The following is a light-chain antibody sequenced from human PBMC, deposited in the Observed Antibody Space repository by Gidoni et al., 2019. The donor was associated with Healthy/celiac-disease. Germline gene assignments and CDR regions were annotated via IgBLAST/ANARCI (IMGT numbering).Light chain of an antibody. Sequence: DIKMTQSPSSLSASVGDRVTITSRASQSISSYLNWYQQKPGKAPKLLIYAASSLQSGVPPRFSGSGSGTDFTLTISSLQPEDFATYYCQQSDSTPVTFGPGTKVDIK. CDR1: QSISSY. V-gene: IGKV1-39*01. J-gene: IGKJ3*01. CDR3: QQSDSTPVT. CDR2: AAS.